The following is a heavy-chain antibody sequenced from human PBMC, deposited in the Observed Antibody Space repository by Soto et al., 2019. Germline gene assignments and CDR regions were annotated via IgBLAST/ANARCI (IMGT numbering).Heavy chain of an antibody. CDR1: GFTFSAYA. CDR2: ISYDGSTK. J-gene: IGHJ5*02. CDR3: ARDGGECSRTSCYNEIPPAWFGP. D-gene: IGHD2-2*02. Sequence: GSLRLSCAASGFTFSAYAMHWVRQAPGKGLEWLAVISYDGSTKFYADTVKSRFTISRGNSKNTLYLQMNSLRAEDSGIYYCARDGGECSRTSCYNEIPPAWFGPWGQGALVTVSS. V-gene: IGHV3-30-3*01.